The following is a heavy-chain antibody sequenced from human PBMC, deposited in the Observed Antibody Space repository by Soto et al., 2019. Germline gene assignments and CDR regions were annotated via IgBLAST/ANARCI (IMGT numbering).Heavy chain of an antibody. Sequence: GGSLRLSCAASGFSFSDYAMHWVRQAPGKGLEWVAVISNDGGKKYFGDSVKGRFTISRDNSKNTVSLQMNSLRDEDTAVYFCAKSIAVVVFDFGGQGTQVTCSS. D-gene: IGHD6-19*01. V-gene: IGHV3-30-3*02. CDR2: ISNDGGKK. CDR3: AKSIAVVVFDF. J-gene: IGHJ4*02. CDR1: GFSFSDYA.